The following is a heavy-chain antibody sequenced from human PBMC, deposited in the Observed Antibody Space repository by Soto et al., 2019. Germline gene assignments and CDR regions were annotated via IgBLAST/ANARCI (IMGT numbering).Heavy chain of an antibody. CDR2: INPNSGGT. D-gene: IGHD6-19*01. CDR1: GYTFTGYY. Sequence: QVQLVQSGAEVKKPGASVKVSCKASGYTFTGYYMHWVRQAPGQGLEWMGWINPNSGGTHYAQKFQGRVTMTRDTSISTAYMELSGLRSDDTAVYYCARVHSGHHDSLLGEDYWGQGTLVTVSS. J-gene: IGHJ4*02. V-gene: IGHV1-2*02. CDR3: ARVHSGHHDSLLGEDY.